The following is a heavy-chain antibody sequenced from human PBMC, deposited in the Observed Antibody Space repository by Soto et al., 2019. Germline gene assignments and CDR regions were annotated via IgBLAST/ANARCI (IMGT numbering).Heavy chain of an antibody. Sequence: SVKVSCKASGGTFSSYAISWVRQAPGQGLEWKGGIIPIFGTANYAQKFQGRVTITADESTSTAYMELSSLRSEDTAVYYCARDALWFGEFNWFDPWGQGTLVTVSS. CDR2: IIPIFGTA. D-gene: IGHD3-10*01. V-gene: IGHV1-69*13. J-gene: IGHJ5*02. CDR1: GGTFSSYA. CDR3: ARDALWFGEFNWFDP.